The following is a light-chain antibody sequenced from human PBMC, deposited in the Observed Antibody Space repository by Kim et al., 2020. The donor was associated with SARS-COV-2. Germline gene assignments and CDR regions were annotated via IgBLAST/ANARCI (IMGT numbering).Light chain of an antibody. CDR1: QSISNS. Sequence: EIVMMQSPATLSVSPGERATLSCRASQSISNSLAWYQQKPGQAPRLLIYGASTRATGIPARFSGSGSGTEFTLTISSLQSEDFAVYSCQQYNNWPLTFGGGTKVDIK. J-gene: IGKJ4*01. CDR2: GAS. V-gene: IGKV3-15*01. CDR3: QQYNNWPLT.